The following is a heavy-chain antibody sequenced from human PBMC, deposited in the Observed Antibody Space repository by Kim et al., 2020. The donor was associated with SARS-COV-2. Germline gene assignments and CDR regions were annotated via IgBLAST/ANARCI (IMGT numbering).Heavy chain of an antibody. J-gene: IGHJ4*02. V-gene: IGHV3-48*03. Sequence: YVDSVKGRFTMSRGNAKNSVYLQMNSLRSEDTAIYYCAALDSVQVPGGIWGQGTLVTVSS. D-gene: IGHD3-10*01. CDR3: AALDSVQVPGGI.